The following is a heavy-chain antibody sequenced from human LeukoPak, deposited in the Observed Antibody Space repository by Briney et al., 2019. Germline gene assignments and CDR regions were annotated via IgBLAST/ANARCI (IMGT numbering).Heavy chain of an antibody. D-gene: IGHD5-12*01. CDR3: ASPYSGYDLVFDY. V-gene: IGHV1-2*02. CDR1: GYTFTGYY. J-gene: IGHJ4*02. Sequence: ASVKVSCKASGYTFTGYYMHWVRQAPGQGLEWMGWINPNSGGTNYAQKFQGRVTMTRDTSISTAYMELSRLRSDDTAVYYCASPYSGYDLVFDYWGQGTLVTVSS. CDR2: INPNSGGT.